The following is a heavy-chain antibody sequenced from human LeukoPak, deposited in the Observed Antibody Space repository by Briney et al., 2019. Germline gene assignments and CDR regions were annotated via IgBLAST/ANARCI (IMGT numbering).Heavy chain of an antibody. CDR3: ASDYGDYAGNY. V-gene: IGHV4-34*01. J-gene: IGHJ4*02. CDR1: GGSFSGYY. Sequence: PSETLSLTCAVHGGSFSGYYWNWIRQPPGKGLEWIGEINHSGSTNYNPSLKSRVTISVDTSKNQFSLKLSSVTAADTAVYYCASDYGDYAGNYWGQGTLVTVSS. CDR2: INHSGST. D-gene: IGHD4-17*01.